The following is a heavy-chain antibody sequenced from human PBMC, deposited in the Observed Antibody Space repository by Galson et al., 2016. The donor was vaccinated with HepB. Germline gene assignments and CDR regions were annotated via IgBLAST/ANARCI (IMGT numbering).Heavy chain of an antibody. V-gene: IGHV3-7*03. CDR2: IKEDGSKT. Sequence: SLRLSCAASGFTFSRFWMNWVRQAPGKGLEWVASIKEDGSKTSYVDSAKGRFTISRDNVENSLYLQMNSLRAEDPAVYYCARYGDEAGWNFQHWGQGTLVTVSS. CDR3: ARYGDEAGWNFQH. J-gene: IGHJ1*01. CDR1: GFTFSRFW. D-gene: IGHD6-19*01.